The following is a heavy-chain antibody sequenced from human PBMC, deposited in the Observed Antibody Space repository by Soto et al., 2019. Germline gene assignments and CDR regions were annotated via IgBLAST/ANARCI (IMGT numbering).Heavy chain of an antibody. D-gene: IGHD3-22*01. J-gene: IGHJ6*02. V-gene: IGHV3-30-3*01. Sequence: GSLRLSCAASGFTFSSYAMHWVRQAPGKGLEWVAVISYDGSNKYYADSVKGRFTISRDNSKNTLYLQMNSLRAEDTAVYYCARDPFVAYYDSSGYPGYYGMDVWGQGTTVTVS. CDR1: GFTFSSYA. CDR2: ISYDGSNK. CDR3: ARDPFVAYYDSSGYPGYYGMDV.